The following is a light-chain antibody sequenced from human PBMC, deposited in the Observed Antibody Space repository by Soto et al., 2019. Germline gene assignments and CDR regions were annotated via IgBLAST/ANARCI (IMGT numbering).Light chain of an antibody. CDR2: AAS. CDR1: QSISSY. V-gene: IGKV1-39*01. J-gene: IGKJ4*01. CDR3: QQSYSTPQST. Sequence: DIQMTQSPSSLSASVGDRVTITCRASQSISSYLNWYQQKPGKAPKLLIYAASSLQSGVPSRFSGSGSGTDFTLPISSLQPEDFATYYCQQSYSTPQSTFGGGTKVEIK.